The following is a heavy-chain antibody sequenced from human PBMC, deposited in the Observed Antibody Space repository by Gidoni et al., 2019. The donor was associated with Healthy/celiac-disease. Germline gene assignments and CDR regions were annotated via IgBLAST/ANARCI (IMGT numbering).Heavy chain of an antibody. CDR2: YGGST. J-gene: IGHJ4*02. Sequence: YGGSTNYNPSLKSRVTISVDTSKNQFSLKLSSVTAANTAVYYCARDSGAFGGGLDYWGQGTLVTVSS. D-gene: IGHD3-10*01. CDR3: ARDSGAFGGGLDY. V-gene: IGHV4-59*12.